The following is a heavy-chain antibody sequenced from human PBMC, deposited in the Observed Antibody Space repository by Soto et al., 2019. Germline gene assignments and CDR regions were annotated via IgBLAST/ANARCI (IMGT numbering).Heavy chain of an antibody. Sequence: GASVKVSCKASGYSFTTYDINWVRQATGQGPEWMGWMNPNSGNTGYAQKFQGRVTMTRNTSISTAYMELSSLRSEDTAVYYCARGVVPAARYHQFDYWGQGTLVTVSS. D-gene: IGHD2-2*01. CDR1: GYSFTTYD. J-gene: IGHJ4*02. V-gene: IGHV1-8*01. CDR2: MNPNSGNT. CDR3: ARGVVPAARYHQFDY.